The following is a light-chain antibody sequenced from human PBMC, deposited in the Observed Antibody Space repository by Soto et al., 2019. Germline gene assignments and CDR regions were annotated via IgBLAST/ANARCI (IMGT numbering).Light chain of an antibody. CDR3: SSYTSSNTLEV. V-gene: IGLV2-14*03. CDR2: DVS. CDR1: SSDIGGYNY. J-gene: IGLJ2*01. Sequence: QSALTQPASVSGSPVQSITISCTGTSSDIGGYNYVSWYQHHPGKAPKLMIYDVSNRPSGVSNRFSGSKSGNTASLTISGLQAEDEADYYCSSYTSSNTLEVFGGGTKLTVL.